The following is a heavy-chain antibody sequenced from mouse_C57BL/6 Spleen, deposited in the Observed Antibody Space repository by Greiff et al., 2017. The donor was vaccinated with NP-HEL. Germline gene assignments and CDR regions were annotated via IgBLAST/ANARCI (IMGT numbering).Heavy chain of an antibody. Sequence: EVQLQQSGPELVKPGASVKMSCKASGYTFTDYNMHWVKQSHGKSLEWIGYINPNNGGTSYNQKFKGKATLTVNKSSSTAYMELRSLTSEDSAVYYCARGGYGSSYVRFAYWGQGTLVTVSA. V-gene: IGHV1-22*01. D-gene: IGHD1-1*01. J-gene: IGHJ3*01. CDR3: ARGGYGSSYVRFAY. CDR1: GYTFTDYN. CDR2: INPNNGGT.